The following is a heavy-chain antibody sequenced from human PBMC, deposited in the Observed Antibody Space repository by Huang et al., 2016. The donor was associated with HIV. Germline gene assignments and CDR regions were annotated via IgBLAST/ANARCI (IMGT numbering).Heavy chain of an antibody. CDR2: TSGSGGNT. CDR1: AFTFRSYA. CDR3: AKVASGYDFSARGSDWFDP. D-gene: IGHD5-12*01. J-gene: IGHJ5*02. V-gene: IGHV3-23*01. Sequence: EMQLLESGGGLVQPGVSLRLSCAASAFTFRSYAMTWVRQAEGKGLEGVSATSGSGGNTYYADSVKGRFTISRDNSKNTLYLKMNSLRAEDTAVYYCAKVASGYDFSARGSDWFDPWGQGTLVSVSS.